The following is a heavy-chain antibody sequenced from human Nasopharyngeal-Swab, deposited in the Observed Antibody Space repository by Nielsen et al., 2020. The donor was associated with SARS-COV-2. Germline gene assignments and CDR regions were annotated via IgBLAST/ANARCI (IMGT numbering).Heavy chain of an antibody. V-gene: IGHV3-49*04. CDR1: GFTFGDYT. CDR2: IRSKAHGGTT. Sequence: GESLKISCSSSGFTFGDYTMSWVRQAPGKGLEWVGFIRSKAHGGTTEYAASLKGRFTISRDDSRSIAYLQPNSLKIEDTAVYYCTRDHWRSYFYYYGMDVWGQGTTVTVSS. CDR3: TRDHWRSYFYYYGMDV. J-gene: IGHJ6*02.